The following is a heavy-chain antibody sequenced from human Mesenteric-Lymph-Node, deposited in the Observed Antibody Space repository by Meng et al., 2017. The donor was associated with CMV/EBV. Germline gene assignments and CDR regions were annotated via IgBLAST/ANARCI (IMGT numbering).Heavy chain of an antibody. V-gene: IGHV4-61*01. Sequence: GSVSSGSYYWSWIRQPPGKGLEWIGDIYYSGSTNYNPSLKSRVTISVDMSKNQFSLKLNSVTAADTAVYYCARESWKNYYDSSGYTYWGQGTLVTVSS. J-gene: IGHJ4*02. CDR1: GSVSSGSYY. CDR3: ARESWKNYYDSSGYTY. CDR2: IYYSGST. D-gene: IGHD3-22*01.